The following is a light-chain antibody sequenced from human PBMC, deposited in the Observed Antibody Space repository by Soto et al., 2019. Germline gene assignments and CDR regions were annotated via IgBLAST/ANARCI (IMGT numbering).Light chain of an antibody. CDR3: NSYTTSRTHV. CDR2: EVG. Sequence: QSALTQPDSVSGSPGPSITISLTGSSSDVGGHNHVSWYQQHPGKAPKHIIYEVGNRPSGVSNRFSGSKSGNTSSLTISGFHDEDEADYYCNSYTTSRTHVFGTGAKLTVL. CDR1: SSDVGGHNH. V-gene: IGLV2-14*01. J-gene: IGLJ1*01.